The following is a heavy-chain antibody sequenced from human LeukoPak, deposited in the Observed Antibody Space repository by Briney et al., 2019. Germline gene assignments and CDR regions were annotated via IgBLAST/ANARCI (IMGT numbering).Heavy chain of an antibody. CDR2: INPKTGAT. J-gene: IGHJ5*02. Sequence: ASVKVSCKASGYTFTGHYLHWVRQARGQGLEWMGWINPKTGATTYGQKFQGRVTMTWDTSIATAYMELSSLTSDDTAVYYCARAYEYGWFDPWGQGTQVTVSS. D-gene: IGHD4/OR15-4a*01. CDR3: ARAYEYGWFDP. V-gene: IGHV1-2*02. CDR1: GYTFTGHY.